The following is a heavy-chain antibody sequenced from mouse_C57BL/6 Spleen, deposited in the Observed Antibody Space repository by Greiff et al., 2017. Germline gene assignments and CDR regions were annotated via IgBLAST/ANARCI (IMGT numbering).Heavy chain of an antibody. Sequence: QVQLQQSGAELVRPGTSVKVSCKASGYAFTNYLIEWVKQRPGPGLEWIGVINPGSGGTNYNEKFKGKATLTADKSSSTAYMQLRSLTSDDSAVYFCARFLTFATVVVPYWYFDVWGTGTTVTVSS. CDR3: ARFLTFATVVVPYWYFDV. J-gene: IGHJ1*03. CDR2: INPGSGGT. CDR1: GYAFTNYL. D-gene: IGHD1-1*01. V-gene: IGHV1-54*01.